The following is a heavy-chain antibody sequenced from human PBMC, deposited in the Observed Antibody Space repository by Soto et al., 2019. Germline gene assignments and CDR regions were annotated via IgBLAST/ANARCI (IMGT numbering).Heavy chain of an antibody. D-gene: IGHD1-26*01. Sequence: QVQLQESGPRLVKPSGTLSLTCTVSGGSITNSNWWSWVRLPPAKGLEWIGDIYDAGITKYNPSLARRVTMSVHKSNNQFALTLTSVTAADTAVYFCARRPPIVDTTTPLASWGQGTLVTVS. CDR1: GGSITNSNW. CDR3: ARRPPIVDTTTPLAS. J-gene: IGHJ4*02. CDR2: IYDAGIT. V-gene: IGHV4-4*02.